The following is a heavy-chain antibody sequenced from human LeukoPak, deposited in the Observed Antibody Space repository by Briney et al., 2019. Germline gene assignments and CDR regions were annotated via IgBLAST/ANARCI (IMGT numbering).Heavy chain of an antibody. J-gene: IGHJ3*02. CDR2: IYYSGST. CDR3: ARDAVSAFYDDAFDI. V-gene: IGHV4-31*03. Sequence: SQTLSLTCTVSGGSISSGGYYWSWIRQHPGKGLEWIGYIYYSGSTYYNPSLKIRVTISVDTSKNQFSLKLSSVTAADTAVYYCARDAVSAFYDDAFDIWGQGTMVTVSS. D-gene: IGHD2/OR15-2a*01. CDR1: GGSISSGGYY.